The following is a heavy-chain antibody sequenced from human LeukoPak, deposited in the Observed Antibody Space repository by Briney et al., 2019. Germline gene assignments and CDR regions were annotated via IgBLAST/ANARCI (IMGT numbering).Heavy chain of an antibody. Sequence: SVKVSCKASGGTFSSYAISWVRQAPGQGLEWMGGIIPIFGTANYAQKFQGRVTITADEPTSTAYMELSSLRSEDTAVYYCAREPGTGAAFDIWGQGTMVTVSS. D-gene: IGHD1-1*01. CDR3: AREPGTGAAFDI. CDR2: IIPIFGTA. CDR1: GGTFSSYA. J-gene: IGHJ3*02. V-gene: IGHV1-69*13.